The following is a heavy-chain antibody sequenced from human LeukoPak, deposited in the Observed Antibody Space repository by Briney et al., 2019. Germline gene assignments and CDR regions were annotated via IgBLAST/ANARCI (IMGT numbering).Heavy chain of an antibody. CDR3: ARAKYYDFWSGYYNDAFDI. J-gene: IGHJ3*02. CDR1: GFTFSSYW. D-gene: IGHD3-3*01. V-gene: IGHV3-7*03. Sequence: GGSLRLSCAASGFTFSSYWMSWVRQAPGKGLEWVANIKQDGSEKYYVDSVKGRFTISRDNAKNSLYLQMNSLRAEDTAVYYCARAKYYDFWSGYYNDAFDIWGQGTMVTVSS. CDR2: IKQDGSEK.